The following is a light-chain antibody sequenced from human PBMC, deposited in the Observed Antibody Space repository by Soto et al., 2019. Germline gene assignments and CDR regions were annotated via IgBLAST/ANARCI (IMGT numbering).Light chain of an antibody. J-gene: IGKJ1*01. V-gene: IGKV1-39*01. CDR2: TAS. CDR3: QQSYNTPRT. CDR1: QSISKY. Sequence: DIQMTQSPSSVSASVGDRVTITCRASQSISKYLNWYQHKPGKAPKLLIYTASTLQSGIPSRFSGRGSGTDFTLTISSLQPEDFATYYCQQSYNTPRTFGQGTKVDIK.